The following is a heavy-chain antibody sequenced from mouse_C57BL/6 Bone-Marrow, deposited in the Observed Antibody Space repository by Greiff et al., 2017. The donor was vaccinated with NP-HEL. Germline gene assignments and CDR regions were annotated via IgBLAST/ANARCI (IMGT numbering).Heavy chain of an antibody. J-gene: IGHJ1*03. D-gene: IGHD3-3*01. CDR1: GYSFTGYF. Sequence: VQLQQSGPELVKPGDSVKISCKASGYSFTGYFMNWVMQSHGKSLEWIGRINPYNGDTFYNQKFKGKATLTVDKSSSTAHMELRSLTSEDSAVYYCARGEGHYWYFEVWGTGTTVTVSS. CDR3: ARGEGHYWYFEV. CDR2: INPYNGDT. V-gene: IGHV1-20*01.